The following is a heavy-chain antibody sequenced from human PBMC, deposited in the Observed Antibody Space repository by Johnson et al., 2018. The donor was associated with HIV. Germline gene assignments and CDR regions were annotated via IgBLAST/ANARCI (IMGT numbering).Heavy chain of an antibody. Sequence: VQLVESGGGLVQPGGSLRLSCAASGFTFSSYGMHWVRQAPGKGLEWVSYISSSGSTIYYADSVKGRFTISRDNAKNSLYLQMNSLRAEDTAVYYCARDRGVVVHHDAFDIWGQGTMVTVSS. J-gene: IGHJ3*02. V-gene: IGHV3-48*04. CDR3: ARDRGVVVHHDAFDI. CDR1: GFTFSSYG. CDR2: ISSSGSTI. D-gene: IGHD3-22*01.